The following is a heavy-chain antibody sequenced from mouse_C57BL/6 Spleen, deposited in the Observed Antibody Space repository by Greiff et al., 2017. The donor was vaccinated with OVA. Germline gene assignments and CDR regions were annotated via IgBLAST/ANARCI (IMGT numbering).Heavy chain of an antibody. CDR1: GYTFTSYW. J-gene: IGHJ4*01. V-gene: IGHV1-52*01. CDR2: IDPSDSET. CDR3: ARRDYGGYAMDY. D-gene: IGHD2-4*01. Sequence: QVQLQQPGAELVRPGSSVKLSCKASGYTFTSYWMHWVKQRPIQGLEWIGNIDPSDSETHYNQKFKDKATLTVDKSSSTAYMQLSSLTSEDSAVYYGARRDYGGYAMDYWGQGTSVTVSS.